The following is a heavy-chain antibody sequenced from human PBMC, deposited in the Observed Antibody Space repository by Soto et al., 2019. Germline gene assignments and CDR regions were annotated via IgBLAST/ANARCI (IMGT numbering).Heavy chain of an antibody. J-gene: IGHJ5*02. Sequence: SETLSLTCAVSGGSISSSNWWSWVRQPPGKGLEWIGEIYHSGSTYYNPSLKSRVTISVDKSKNQFSLKLSSVTAADTAVYYCARVWTTVTNWFDPWGQGTLVTSPQ. CDR3: ARVWTTVTNWFDP. D-gene: IGHD4-17*01. V-gene: IGHV4-4*02. CDR2: IYHSGST. CDR1: GGSISSSNW.